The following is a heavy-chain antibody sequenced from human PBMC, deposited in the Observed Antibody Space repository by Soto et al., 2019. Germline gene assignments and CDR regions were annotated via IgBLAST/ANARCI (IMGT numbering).Heavy chain of an antibody. CDR2: ISYDGSNK. J-gene: IGHJ3*02. V-gene: IGHV3-30*18. CDR1: GFTFSSYG. CDR3: ANGPRSMITFGGVIVIPYDAFDI. D-gene: IGHD3-16*02. Sequence: GGSLRLSCAASGFTFSSYGMHWVRQAPGKGLEWVAVISYDGSNKYYADSVKGRFTISRDNSKNTLYLQMNSLRAEDTAVYYCANGPRSMITFGGVIVIPYDAFDIWGQGTMVTVSS.